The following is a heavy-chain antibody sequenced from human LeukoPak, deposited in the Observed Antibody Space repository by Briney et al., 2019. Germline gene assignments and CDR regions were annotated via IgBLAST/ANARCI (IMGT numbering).Heavy chain of an antibody. V-gene: IGHV1-69*13. Sequence: ASVKVSCKASGGTFSSYAISWVRQAPGQGLEWMGGIIPIFGTANYAQKFQGRVTITADESTSTAYMELSSLRSEDTAVYYCAIGVVILPAMYGMDVWGQGTTVTVSS. CDR1: GGTFSSYA. CDR2: IIPIFGTA. J-gene: IGHJ6*02. CDR3: AIGVVILPAMYGMDV. D-gene: IGHD3-3*01.